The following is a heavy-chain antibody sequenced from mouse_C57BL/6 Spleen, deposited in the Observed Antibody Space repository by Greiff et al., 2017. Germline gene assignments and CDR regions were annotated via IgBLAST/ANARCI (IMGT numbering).Heavy chain of an antibody. V-gene: IGHV1-75*01. CDR2: IYPGSGST. CDR1: GYTFTDYY. J-gene: IGHJ1*03. CDR3: ERDYGSSYGYFDV. Sequence: QVQLQQSGPELVKPGASVKISCKASGYTFTDYYINWVKQRPGQGLEWIGWIYPGSGSTYYNEKFKGKATLTVDKYSSTAYMSLSSLTSEDSEVYVGERDYGSSYGYFDVWGTGTTVTVAS. D-gene: IGHD1-1*01.